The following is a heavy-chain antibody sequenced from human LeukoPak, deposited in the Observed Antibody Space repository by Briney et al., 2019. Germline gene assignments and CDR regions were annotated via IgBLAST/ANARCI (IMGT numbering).Heavy chain of an antibody. CDR3: ARDPSTSYYYDSSGLTDY. Sequence: ASVKVSCKASGYIFTSSYMHWVRQAPGQGLEWMGWISAYNGNTNYAQKLQGRVTMTTDTSTSTAYMELRSLRSDDTAVYYCARDPSTSYYYDSSGLTDYWGQGTLVTVSS. CDR1: GYIFTSSY. CDR2: ISAYNGNT. D-gene: IGHD3-22*01. J-gene: IGHJ4*02. V-gene: IGHV1-18*04.